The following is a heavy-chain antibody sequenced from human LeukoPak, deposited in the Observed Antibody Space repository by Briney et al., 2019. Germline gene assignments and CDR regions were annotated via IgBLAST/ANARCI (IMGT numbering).Heavy chain of an antibody. J-gene: IGHJ3*02. CDR2: IYYSGTT. V-gene: IGHV4-31*03. CDR3: ARSPDDAFDI. Sequence: SQTLSLTCTVSGGSISSGGYYWSWIRQHPGKGLEWIGYIYYSGTTYYNPSLKSRVSISVDTSKNQFSPKLNSVTAADTAVYYCARSPDDAFDIWGQGTMVTVSS. CDR1: GGSISSGGYY.